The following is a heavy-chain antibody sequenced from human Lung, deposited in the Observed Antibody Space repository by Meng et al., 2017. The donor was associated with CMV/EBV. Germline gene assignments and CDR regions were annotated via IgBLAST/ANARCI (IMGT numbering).Heavy chain of an antibody. CDR2: IYDSGIT. CDR3: ARAYCGGDCYSGFDF. V-gene: IGHV4-4*02. Sequence: LXXAVSGASISSDSWWSWVRQPPGKGLEWIGEIYDSGITNYNPSLKSRVTISVDSSNNQFSLQLTSVTAADTAIYYCARAYCGGDCYSGFDFWGPGXLVTVSS. CDR1: GASISSDSW. D-gene: IGHD2-21*01. J-gene: IGHJ4*02.